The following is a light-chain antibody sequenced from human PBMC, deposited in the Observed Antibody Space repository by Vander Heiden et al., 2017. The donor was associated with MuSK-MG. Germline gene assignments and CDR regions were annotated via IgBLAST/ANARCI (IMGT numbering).Light chain of an antibody. CDR1: QSVTYNY. V-gene: IGKV3-20*01. CDR3: QQYGSSPNT. CDR2: VAS. J-gene: IGKJ5*01. Sequence: EIVLTQSPGTLSLSPGEGTTLSCRASQSVTYNYLAWYQQKPGQAPRLLISVASRRATGIPDRFSGSGSGTDFSLTISRLEPEDFAVYYCQQYGSSPNTFGQWTRLEIK.